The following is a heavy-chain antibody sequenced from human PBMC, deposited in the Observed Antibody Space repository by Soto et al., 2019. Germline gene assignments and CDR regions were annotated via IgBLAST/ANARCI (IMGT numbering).Heavy chain of an antibody. V-gene: IGHV1-8*01. CDR2: MNPNSGNT. CDR3: ARGGLIFCSSTSCYALGYYYYYMDV. CDR1: GYTFTSYD. J-gene: IGHJ6*03. D-gene: IGHD2-2*01. Sequence: ASVKVSCKASGYTFTSYDINWVRQATGQGLEWMGWMNPNSGNTGYAQKFQDRVTMTRNTSISTAYMELSSLRSEDTAVYYCARGGLIFCSSTSCYALGYYYYYMDVWGKGTTVTVSS.